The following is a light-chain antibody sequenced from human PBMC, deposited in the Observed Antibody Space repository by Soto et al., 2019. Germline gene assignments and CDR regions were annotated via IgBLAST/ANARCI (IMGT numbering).Light chain of an antibody. J-gene: IGKJ4*01. Sequence: EILLAQSPATLSLSPGERATLSCKASQDVSIFLAWYQQKPGQAPRLLIHDASNRATGVPARFSGSGSGRDFTLTITSLEPEDFAVYYCQQRSYWRFGGGTRVQIK. CDR3: QQRSYWR. CDR2: DAS. CDR1: QDVSIF. V-gene: IGKV3-11*02.